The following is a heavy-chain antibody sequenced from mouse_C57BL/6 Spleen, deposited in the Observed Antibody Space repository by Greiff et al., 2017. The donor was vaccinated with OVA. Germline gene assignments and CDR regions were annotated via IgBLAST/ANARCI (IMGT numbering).Heavy chain of an antibody. Sequence: DVHLVESGGGLVKPGGSLKLSCAASGFTFSSYAMSWVRQTPEKRLEWVATISDGGSYTYYPDNVKGRFTISRDNAKNNLYLQMSHLKSEDTAMYYCARDRDYYGSSNAMDYWGQGTSVTVSS. CDR1: GFTFSSYA. D-gene: IGHD1-1*01. V-gene: IGHV5-4*01. J-gene: IGHJ4*01. CDR3: ARDRDYYGSSNAMDY. CDR2: ISDGGSYT.